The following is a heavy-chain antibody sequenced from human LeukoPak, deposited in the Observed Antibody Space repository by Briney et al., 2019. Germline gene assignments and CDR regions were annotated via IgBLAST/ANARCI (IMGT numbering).Heavy chain of an antibody. V-gene: IGHV4-4*02. CDR1: GGSISSSNW. CDR3: ARDHGSSNWYYY. CDR2: IYHSGST. D-gene: IGHD2-2*01. Sequence: SETQSLTCAVSGGSISSSNWWSRVRQPPGKGLEWIGEIYHSGSTNYNPSLKSRVTISVDKSKNQFSLKLSSVTAADTAVYYCARDHGSSNWYYYWGQGTLVTVSS. J-gene: IGHJ4*02.